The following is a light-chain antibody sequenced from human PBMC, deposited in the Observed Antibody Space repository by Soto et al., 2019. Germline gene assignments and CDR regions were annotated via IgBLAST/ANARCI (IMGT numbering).Light chain of an antibody. J-gene: IGKJ4*01. CDR1: QSVRSS. Sequence: EFVLTQSPATLSLSPGERATLSCRASQSVRSSLAWYQQKPGQAPRLLIYDASNRATGIPARFSGSGSGTDFTLTISSLEPEDFAVYYCQQRSSWLLTFGGGTKVESK. CDR3: QQRSSWLLT. V-gene: IGKV3-11*01. CDR2: DAS.